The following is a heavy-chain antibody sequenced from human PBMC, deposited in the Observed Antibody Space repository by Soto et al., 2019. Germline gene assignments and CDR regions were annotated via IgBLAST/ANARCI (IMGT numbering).Heavy chain of an antibody. Sequence: SETLSLTCTVSGGSISSYYWSWIRQPPGKGLEWIGYIYYSGSTNYNPSLKSRVTISVDTSKNQFSLKLSSVTAADTAVYYCARGGVTTSDAFDIWGQGTMVTVSS. CDR3: ARGGVTTSDAFDI. V-gene: IGHV4-59*01. D-gene: IGHD4-17*01. J-gene: IGHJ3*02. CDR1: GGSISSYY. CDR2: IYYSGST.